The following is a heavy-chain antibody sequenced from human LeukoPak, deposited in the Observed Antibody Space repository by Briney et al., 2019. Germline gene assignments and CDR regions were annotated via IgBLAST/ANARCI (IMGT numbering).Heavy chain of an antibody. CDR3: ATVKIVVVPAAIPREDWFDP. J-gene: IGHJ5*02. V-gene: IGHV1-24*01. D-gene: IGHD2-2*02. Sequence: ASVKVSCKASGYTFTSYDINWVRQAPGKGLEWMGGFDPEDGETIYAQKFQGRVTMTEDTSTDTAYMELSSLRSEDTAVYYCATVKIVVVPAAIPREDWFDPWGQGTLVTVSS. CDR2: FDPEDGET. CDR1: GYTFTSYD.